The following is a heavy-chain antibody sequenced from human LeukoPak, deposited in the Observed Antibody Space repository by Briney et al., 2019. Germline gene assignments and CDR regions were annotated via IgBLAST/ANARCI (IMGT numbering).Heavy chain of an antibody. J-gene: IGHJ3*02. CDR2: ISSSSSYI. CDR3: ARNSGSYSIQDAFDI. Sequence: GGSLRLSCAASGFTFSSYSMNWVRQAPGKGLEWVSSISSSSSYIYYADSVKGRFTTSRDNAKNSLYLQMNSLRAEDTAVYYCARNSGSYSIQDAFDIWGQGTMVTVSS. V-gene: IGHV3-21*01. D-gene: IGHD1-26*01. CDR1: GFTFSSYS.